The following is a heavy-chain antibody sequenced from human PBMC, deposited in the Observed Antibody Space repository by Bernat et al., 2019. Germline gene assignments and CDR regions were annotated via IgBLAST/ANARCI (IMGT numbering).Heavy chain of an antibody. J-gene: IGHJ2*01. CDR3: ARVAGGDYVWYFDL. V-gene: IGHV4-31*03. CDR2: IYYSGST. Sequence: QVQLQESGPGLVKPSQTLSLTCTVSGGSISSGGYYWSWIRQHPGKGLEWIGYIYYSGSTYYNPSLKSRVTISVYTSKNQFSLKLSSVTAADTAVYYCARVAGGDYVWYFDLWGRGTLVTVSS. CDR1: GGSISSGGYY. D-gene: IGHD2-21*02.